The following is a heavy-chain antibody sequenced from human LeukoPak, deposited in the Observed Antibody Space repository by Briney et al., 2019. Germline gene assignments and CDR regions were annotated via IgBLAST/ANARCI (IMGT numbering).Heavy chain of an antibody. CDR2: IIPILGIA. J-gene: IGHJ6*02. CDR1: GGTFSSYA. V-gene: IGHV1-69*04. D-gene: IGHD6-13*01. Sequence: ASVKVSCKASGGTFSSYAIIWVRQAPGQGLEWMGRIIPILGIANYAQKFQGRVTITADKSTSTAYMELSSLRSEDTAVYYCARDADYGMDVWGQGTTVTVSS. CDR3: ARDADYGMDV.